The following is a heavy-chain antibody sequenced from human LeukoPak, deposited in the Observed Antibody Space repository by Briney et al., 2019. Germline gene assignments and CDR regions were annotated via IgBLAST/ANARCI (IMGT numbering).Heavy chain of an antibody. D-gene: IGHD1-14*01. CDR1: GATVTSNSAA. V-gene: IGHV6-1*01. CDR2: TYYRSKWYN. J-gene: IGHJ4*02. CDR3: SITGGGGRSFDY. Sequence: SQTLSLTCAISGATVTSNSAAWNWIRQSPSRGLEWLGRTYYRSKWYNDYAVSVRSRITINPDISKNQFSLQLNAVTPEATTIYYCSITGGGGRSFDYWGQGTLVTVSS.